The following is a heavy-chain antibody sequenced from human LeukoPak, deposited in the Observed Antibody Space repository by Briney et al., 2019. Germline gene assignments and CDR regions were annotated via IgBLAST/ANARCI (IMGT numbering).Heavy chain of an antibody. CDR3: ASSDSSGSTFPY. CDR2: IYYSGGT. J-gene: IGHJ4*02. V-gene: IGHV4-31*03. CDR1: GGSISSGGYY. D-gene: IGHD3-22*01. Sequence: PSQTLSLTCTVSGGSISSGGYYWSWIRQHPGKGLKWIGYIYYSGGTYYNPSLKSRVTISVDTSKNQFSLKLSSVTAADTAVYYCASSDSSGSTFPYWGQGTLVTVSS.